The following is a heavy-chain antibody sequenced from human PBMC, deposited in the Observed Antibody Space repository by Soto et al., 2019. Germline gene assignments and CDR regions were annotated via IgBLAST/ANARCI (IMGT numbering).Heavy chain of an antibody. Sequence: PGGSLRLSCAASGFTFSSYGMHWVRQAPGKGLEWVAVIWYDGSNKYYADSVKGRFTISRDNSKNTLYLQMNSLRAEDTAVYYCARVDTMVRGVELLDYGMDVWGQGTTVTVSS. J-gene: IGHJ6*02. V-gene: IGHV3-33*01. CDR3: ARVDTMVRGVELLDYGMDV. CDR1: GFTFSSYG. D-gene: IGHD3-10*01. CDR2: IWYDGSNK.